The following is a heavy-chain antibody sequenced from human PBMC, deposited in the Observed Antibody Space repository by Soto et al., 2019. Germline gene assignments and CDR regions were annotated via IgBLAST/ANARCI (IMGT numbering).Heavy chain of an antibody. Sequence: GGSLRLSCAASGFTFSSYAMSWVRQAPGKGLEWVSAISGSGGSTYYADSVKGRFTISRDNSKNTLYLQMNSLRAEDTAVYYCASFGVVINDAFDIWGQGTMVTVSS. CDR3: ASFGVVINDAFDI. CDR1: GFTFSSYA. J-gene: IGHJ3*02. V-gene: IGHV3-23*01. CDR2: ISGSGGST. D-gene: IGHD3-3*01.